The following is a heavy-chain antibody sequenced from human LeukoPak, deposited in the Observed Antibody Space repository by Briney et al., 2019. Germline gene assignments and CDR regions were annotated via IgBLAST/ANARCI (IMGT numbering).Heavy chain of an antibody. Sequence: ASVKVSCKASGGTFSSYAISWVRQAPGQGLEWMGRIIPIFGIANYAQKFQGRVTITADESTSTAYMELSSLRSEDTAVYYCAREETGTGGNWFDPWGQGTLVTVSS. CDR1: GGTFSSYA. CDR3: AREETGTGGNWFDP. D-gene: IGHD1/OR15-1a*01. CDR2: IIPIFGIA. V-gene: IGHV1-69*13. J-gene: IGHJ5*02.